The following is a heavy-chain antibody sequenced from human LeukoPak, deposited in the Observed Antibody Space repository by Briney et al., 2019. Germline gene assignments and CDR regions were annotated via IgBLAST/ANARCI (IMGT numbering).Heavy chain of an antibody. CDR3: VKGFVHPTYYFDY. J-gene: IGHJ4*02. CDR2: ITGSGDGS. Sequence: GGSLTLFCAPSGFTLSNYAMMGPRQSRGKTLEWLFFITGSGDGSYYADSVRGRFTISRDNSKNTLYLQLNRLTAEDTAVYFCVKGFVHPTYYFDYWGQGTLVTVSS. V-gene: IGHV3-23*01. D-gene: IGHD3-10*01. CDR1: GFTLSNYA.